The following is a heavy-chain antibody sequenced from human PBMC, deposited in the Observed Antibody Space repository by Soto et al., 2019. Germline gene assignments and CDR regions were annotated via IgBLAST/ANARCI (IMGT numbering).Heavy chain of an antibody. CDR1: GFTFSAYG. CDR3: VKGPALKASSAFDF. J-gene: IGHJ4*02. Sequence: LRLSCSASGFTFSAYGMHWVRRAPGRGLEYVSAISSDGLNTYYGDSVRGRFTMSRDNSKKTLYLQMSSVIPEDTAVYYCVKGPALKASSAFDFWGQGTLVTVSS. V-gene: IGHV3-64D*06. CDR2: ISSDGLNT. D-gene: IGHD3-22*01.